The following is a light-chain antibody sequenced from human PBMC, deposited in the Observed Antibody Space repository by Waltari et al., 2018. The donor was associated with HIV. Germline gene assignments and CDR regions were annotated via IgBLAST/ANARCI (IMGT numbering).Light chain of an antibody. CDR2: DAS. V-gene: IGKV3-11*01. J-gene: IGKJ2*01. CDR3: QQRVTWPHT. Sequence: EIVLTQSPATLSLSPGERASLSCRARQDVDRYLAWYQERPGQPPRLLIYDASSRATGVPPRFSGGGSGTDFFLTINSLEPEDFAIYFCQQRVTWPHTFGQGT. CDR1: QDVDRY.